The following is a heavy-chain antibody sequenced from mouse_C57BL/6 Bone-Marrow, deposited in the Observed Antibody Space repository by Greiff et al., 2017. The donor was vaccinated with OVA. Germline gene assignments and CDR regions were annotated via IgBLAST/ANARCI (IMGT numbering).Heavy chain of an antibody. J-gene: IGHJ2*01. CDR1: GFTFSSYG. V-gene: IGHV5-6*02. D-gene: IGHD1-1*01. CDR3: ARRLRSCDY. CDR2: ISSGGSYT. Sequence: EVMLVESGGDLVKPGGSLKLSCAASGFTFSSYGMSWVRQTPDKRLEWVATISSGGSYTYYPDSVKGRFTISRDNAKNTLYLQMSSLKSEDTAMYYCARRLRSCDYWGQGTTLTVSS.